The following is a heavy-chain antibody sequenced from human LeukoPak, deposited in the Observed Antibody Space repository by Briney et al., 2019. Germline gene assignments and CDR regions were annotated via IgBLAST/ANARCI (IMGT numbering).Heavy chain of an antibody. CDR2: INPSGGST. CDR1: GYTFTGYY. CDR3: ARARARRYFDWLLIY. D-gene: IGHD3-9*01. V-gene: IGHV1-46*01. J-gene: IGHJ4*02. Sequence: ASVKVSCKASGYTFTGYYMHWVRQAPGQGLEWMGIINPSGGSTSYAQKFQGRVTMTRDTSTSTVYMELSSLRSEDTAVYYCARARARRYFDWLLIYWGQGTLVTVSS.